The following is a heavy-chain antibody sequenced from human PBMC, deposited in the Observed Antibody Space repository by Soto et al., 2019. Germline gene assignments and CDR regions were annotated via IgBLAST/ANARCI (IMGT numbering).Heavy chain of an antibody. D-gene: IGHD6-13*01. Sequence: QVQLVESGGGVVQPGRSLRLSCAASGFTFRSYAMDWVRQAPGKGLEWVAGISYDGTNKSYADSVKGRFTISRDNSKNTLSLQLNSLRAEDTAVYYCARGDSNSWYDYWGKGTLVTVSS. V-gene: IGHV3-30*01. CDR3: ARGDSNSWYDY. CDR2: ISYDGTNK. CDR1: GFTFRSYA. J-gene: IGHJ4*02.